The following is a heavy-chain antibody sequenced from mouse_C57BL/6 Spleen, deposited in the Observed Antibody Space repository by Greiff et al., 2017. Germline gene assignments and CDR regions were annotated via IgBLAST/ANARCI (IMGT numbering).Heavy chain of an antibody. V-gene: IGHV1-42*01. CDR2: INPSTGGT. CDR3: ARSTMVPAYAMDY. D-gene: IGHD2-2*01. J-gene: IGHJ4*01. CDR1: GYSFTGYY. Sequence: EVKLEESGPELVKPGASVKISCTASGYSFTGYYMNWVKQSPEKSLEWIGEINPSTGGTTYTQKFKAKATLTVDKSSSTAYMQLKSLTSEDSAVYYCARSTMVPAYAMDYWGQGTSVTVSS.